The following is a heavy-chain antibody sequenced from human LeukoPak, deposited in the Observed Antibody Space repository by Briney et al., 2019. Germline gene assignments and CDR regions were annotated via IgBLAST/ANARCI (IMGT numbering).Heavy chain of an antibody. CDR3: ARGPTYYYDSSGYYFWGDGNFDY. J-gene: IGHJ4*02. V-gene: IGHV1-8*01. D-gene: IGHD3-22*01. CDR2: MNPNSGNT. CDR1: GYTFTSYD. Sequence: ASVKVSCKASGYTFTSYDINWVRQATGQGLEWMGWMNPNSGNTGYAQKFQGRVTMTRNTSISTAYMELSSLRSEDTAVYYCARGPTYYYDSSGYYFWGDGNFDYWGQGTLVTVSS.